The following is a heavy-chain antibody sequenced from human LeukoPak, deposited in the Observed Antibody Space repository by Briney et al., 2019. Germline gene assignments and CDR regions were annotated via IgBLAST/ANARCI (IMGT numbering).Heavy chain of an antibody. CDR2: IYYSGNT. CDR3: ARGGENYYYYMDV. J-gene: IGHJ6*03. V-gene: IGHV4-59*01. Sequence: SETLSLTCTVSGGSISRYYWIWIRQPPGKGLEGVGYIYYSGNTNYTPSLTSRVTISVHPSKNQFSLKLNSVTAADTAVYYCARGGENYYYYMDVWGKGTTVTVSS. CDR1: GGSISRYY.